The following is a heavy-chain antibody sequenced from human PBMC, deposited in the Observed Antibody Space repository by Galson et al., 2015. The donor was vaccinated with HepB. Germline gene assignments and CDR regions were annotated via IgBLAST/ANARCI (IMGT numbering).Heavy chain of an antibody. D-gene: IGHD6-13*01. CDR2: TYYRSKWYN. CDR3: ARGSNDWQQLAREIYYFDY. V-gene: IGHV6-1*01. CDR1: GDSVSSNSAA. Sequence: CAISGDSVSSNSAAWNWIRQSPSRGLEWLGRTYYRSKWYNDYAVSVKSRITINPDTSKNQFSLQLNSVTPEDTAVYYCARGSNDWQQLAREIYYFDYWGQGTLVTVSS. J-gene: IGHJ4*02.